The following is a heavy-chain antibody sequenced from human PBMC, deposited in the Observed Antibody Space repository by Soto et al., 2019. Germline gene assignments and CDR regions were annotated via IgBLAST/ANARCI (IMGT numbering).Heavy chain of an antibody. J-gene: IGHJ3*02. CDR1: GFAFSSYA. Sequence: QVQLVESGGGVVQPGRSLRLSCAASGFAFSSYAMHWVRQAPGKGLEWVAVISYDGSNKYYADSVKGRFTISRDNSKNTLYLQMNSLRAEDTAVYYCAIVLVPAAILRYAFDIWGQGTMVTVSS. V-gene: IGHV3-30-3*01. CDR3: AIVLVPAAILRYAFDI. D-gene: IGHD2-2*01. CDR2: ISYDGSNK.